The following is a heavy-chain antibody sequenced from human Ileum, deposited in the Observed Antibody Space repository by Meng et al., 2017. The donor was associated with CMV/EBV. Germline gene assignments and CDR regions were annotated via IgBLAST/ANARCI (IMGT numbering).Heavy chain of an antibody. CDR2: INTGNGDT. J-gene: IGHJ4*02. D-gene: IGHD4/OR15-4a*01. Sequence: SCKASRYPFTTHAIHWVRQAPGQSLEWMGLINTGNGDTDYSQRFRGRVVLTRETSASTAYMEMSSLTSEDTAVYYCARELYGGYWDYWGQGTLVTVSS. V-gene: IGHV1-3*04. CDR3: ARELYGGYWDY. CDR1: RYPFTTHA.